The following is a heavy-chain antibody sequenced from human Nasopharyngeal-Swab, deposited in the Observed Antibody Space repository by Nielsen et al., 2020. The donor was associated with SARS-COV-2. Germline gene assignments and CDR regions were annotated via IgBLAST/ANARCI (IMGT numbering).Heavy chain of an antibody. CDR3: ARDGESGYSSSWYGFGY. J-gene: IGHJ4*02. V-gene: IGHV4-59*01. Sequence: SETLSLTCTVSGGSISSYYWRWIRQPPGKGLEWIGYIYYSGSTNYNPSLKSRVTISVDTSKNQFSLKLSSVTAADTAVYYCARDGESGYSSSWYGFGYWDQGTLVTVSS. D-gene: IGHD6-13*01. CDR1: GGSISSYY. CDR2: IYYSGST.